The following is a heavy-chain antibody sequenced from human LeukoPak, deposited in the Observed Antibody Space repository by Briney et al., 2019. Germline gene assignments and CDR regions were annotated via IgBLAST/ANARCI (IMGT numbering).Heavy chain of an antibody. V-gene: IGHV3-48*03. D-gene: IGHD1-7*01. CDR2: ISSSGSTI. J-gene: IGHJ6*03. Sequence: GGSLRLSCAASGFSISSYEMNWVRQAPGKGLEWVSHISSSGSTIWYADSVKGRFTVSRDNAKNSLYLQMNSLRAEDTAVYYCARVELAPYYYYMDVWGKGTTVTVSS. CDR1: GFSISSYE. CDR3: ARVELAPYYYYMDV.